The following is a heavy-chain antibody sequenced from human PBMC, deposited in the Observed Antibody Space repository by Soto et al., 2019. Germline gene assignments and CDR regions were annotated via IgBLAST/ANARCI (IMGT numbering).Heavy chain of an antibody. D-gene: IGHD5-12*01. CDR1: GFTFSKYA. V-gene: IGHV1-3*01. CDR2: INAGNGNT. CDR3: VRGIWVATSASYYFDN. Sequence: ASVKVSCKASGFTFSKYAMQWVRQALGQRPEWMGWINAGNGNTKYSQKFQDRFTITRDTSANTANMDLRSLTSEDTAVYFCVRGIWVATSASYYFDNWGQGTQVTVSA. J-gene: IGHJ4*02.